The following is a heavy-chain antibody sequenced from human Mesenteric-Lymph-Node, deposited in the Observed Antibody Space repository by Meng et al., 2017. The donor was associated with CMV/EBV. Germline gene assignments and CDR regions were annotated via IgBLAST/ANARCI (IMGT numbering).Heavy chain of an antibody. V-gene: IGHV1-2*02. CDR1: GYSFTDFH. CDR3: ARSPLGAASDIVPNDY. D-gene: IGHD1-26*01. CDR2: INPISGGT. J-gene: IGHJ4*02. Sequence: ASVKVSCKASGYSFTDFHMHWVRQAPGQGLEWLGWINPISGGTNYAPNFQDRVTMTRDTSINTAYMELSRLRSDDTALYYCARSPLGAASDIVPNDYWGQGTLVTVSS.